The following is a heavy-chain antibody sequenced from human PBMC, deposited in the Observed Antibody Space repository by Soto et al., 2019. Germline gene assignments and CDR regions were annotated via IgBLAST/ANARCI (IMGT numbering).Heavy chain of an antibody. D-gene: IGHD6-13*01. CDR3: ARDLGYSSFY. Sequence: GGSLRLSCAASGFTFSSYAMHWVRQAPGKGLEWVAVISYDGSNKYYADSVKGRFTISRDNSKNTLYLQMNSLRAEDTAVYYCARDLGYSSFYWGQGTLVTVSS. J-gene: IGHJ4*02. CDR2: ISYDGSNK. V-gene: IGHV3-30-3*01. CDR1: GFTFSSYA.